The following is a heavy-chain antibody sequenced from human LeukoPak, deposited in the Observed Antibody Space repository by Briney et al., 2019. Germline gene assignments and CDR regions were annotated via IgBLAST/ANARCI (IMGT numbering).Heavy chain of an antibody. CDR1: GFTVSSNY. CDR3: ARDGRRWEPRHDAFDI. CDR2: IYSDGNT. V-gene: IGHV3-53*01. D-gene: IGHD1-26*01. J-gene: IGHJ3*02. Sequence: GSLRLSCAASGFTVSSNYMNWVRQAPGKGLEWVSVIYSDGNTYYADSVKGRFTISRDNSKNTLYLQMNSLRAEDTAVYYCARDGRRWEPRHDAFDIWGQGTMVTVSS.